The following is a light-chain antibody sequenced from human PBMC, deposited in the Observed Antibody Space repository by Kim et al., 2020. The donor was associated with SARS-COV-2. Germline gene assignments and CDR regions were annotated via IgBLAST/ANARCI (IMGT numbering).Light chain of an antibody. Sequence: DIQMTQSPSSVSASVGDRVTISCRASQDISGWLAWYQFKAGKAPELLIYGASRLQDGVPPRFTGSASGTDFTLTINNLQPEDFATYYCQQANTFPLAFGGGTKLEI. J-gene: IGKJ4*01. V-gene: IGKV1-12*01. CDR3: QQANTFPLA. CDR2: GAS. CDR1: QDISGW.